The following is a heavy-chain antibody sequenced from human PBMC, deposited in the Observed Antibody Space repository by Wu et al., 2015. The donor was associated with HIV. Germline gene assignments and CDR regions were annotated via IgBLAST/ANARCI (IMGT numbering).Heavy chain of an antibody. J-gene: IGHJ4*02. V-gene: IGHV1-8*01. CDR2: MNPKSGST. Sequence: QVQLVQSGAEVKKPGASVKVSCKASGYTFINYNINWVRQTVGQGLEWMGWMNPKSGSTGYAQQFQGRITLTRDTSTNTAYMDLTNLRSEDTAVYYCARGAYYYDSSGYYRDYWGQGTLVTVSS. D-gene: IGHD3-22*01. CDR3: ARGAYYYDSSGYYRDY. CDR1: GYTFINYN.